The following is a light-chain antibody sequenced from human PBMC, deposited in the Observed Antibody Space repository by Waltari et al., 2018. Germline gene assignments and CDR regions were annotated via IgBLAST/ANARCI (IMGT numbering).Light chain of an antibody. CDR1: SGDVGSYNY. V-gene: IGLV2-14*03. J-gene: IGLJ2*01. CDR3: SSNTSSSTLA. CDR2: DVS. Sequence: QSALTQPASVSGSPGQSITISCTGTSGDVGSYNYVSWYKQHPGKAPKLMIYDVSSRPSGVSDRFSGSKSGNTASLTISGLQAEDEADYYCSSNTSSSTLAFGAGTKLTVL.